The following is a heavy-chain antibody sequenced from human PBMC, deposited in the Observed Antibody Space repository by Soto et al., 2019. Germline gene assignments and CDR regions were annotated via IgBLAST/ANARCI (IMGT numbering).Heavy chain of an antibody. J-gene: IGHJ3*01. CDR2: MTSDSKTI. CDR1: GFTFSVYS. D-gene: IGHD3-10*01. Sequence: EVQLVESGGALQQPGGSLRLSCAASGFTFSVYSMNWVRQAPGKGLEWVSYMTSDSKTIHYADSVRGRFTISRDNAKNSVYLQMSSLRPEDTALYYCTRGVSYGFDFWGHGTMVTVSS. V-gene: IGHV3-48*01. CDR3: TRGVSYGFDF.